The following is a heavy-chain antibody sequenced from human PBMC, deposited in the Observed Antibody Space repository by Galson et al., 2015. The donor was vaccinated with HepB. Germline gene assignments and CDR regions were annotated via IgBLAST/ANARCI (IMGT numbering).Heavy chain of an antibody. CDR2: ISAYNGNT. CDR3: ARDERPSTYYYDSPLLGYFQH. Sequence: SVKVSCKASGYTFTSYGISWVRQAPGQGLEWMGWISAYNGNTNYAQKLQGRVTMTTDTSTSTAYMELRSLRSDDTAVYYCARDERPSTYYYDSPLLGYFQHWGQGTLVTVSS. J-gene: IGHJ1*01. V-gene: IGHV1-18*01. D-gene: IGHD3-22*01. CDR1: GYTFTSYG.